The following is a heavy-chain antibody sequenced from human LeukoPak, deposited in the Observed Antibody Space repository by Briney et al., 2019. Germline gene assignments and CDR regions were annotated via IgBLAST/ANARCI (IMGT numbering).Heavy chain of an antibody. Sequence: SETLSLTCTVSGSSINVYYWSWIRQSPGKGLDWIASIHRSGKTYYNPALKSRVTISVDTSKNQFSLKLTSVTAADTAVYYCAREGPMFDAGSYSKSLGYWGQGILVTVSS. CDR1: GSSINVYY. D-gene: IGHD3-10*01. V-gene: IGHV4-38-2*02. J-gene: IGHJ4*02. CDR2: IHRSGKT. CDR3: AREGPMFDAGSYSKSLGY.